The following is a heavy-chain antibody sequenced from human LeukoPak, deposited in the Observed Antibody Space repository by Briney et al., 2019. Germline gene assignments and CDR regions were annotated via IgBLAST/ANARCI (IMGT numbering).Heavy chain of an antibody. CDR2: IYNHGRT. D-gene: IGHD3-10*01. J-gene: IGHJ2*01. CDR3: ARGVAGRSSGAIYFAL. CDR1: GGSIDNYN. V-gene: IGHV4-59*01. Sequence: SETLSLTCIVSGGSIDNYNWVRQPPGKGLEWIGVIYNHGRTEYNPSLKSRVTISLDTSNSQFSLKLHSVTPADTAVYFCARGVAGRSSGAIYFALWGRGTLVTVSS.